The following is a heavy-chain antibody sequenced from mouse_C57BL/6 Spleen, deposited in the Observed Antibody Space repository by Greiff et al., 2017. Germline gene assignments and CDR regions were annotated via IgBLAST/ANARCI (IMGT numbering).Heavy chain of an antibody. J-gene: IGHJ3*01. CDR3: ARTAAQAPWFAY. CDR1: GYTFTDYY. D-gene: IGHD3-2*02. V-gene: IGHV1-26*01. Sequence: VQLQQSGPELVKPGASVKISCKASGYTFTDYYMNWVKQSHGKSLEWIGDINPNNGGTSYNQKFKGKATLTVDKSSSTAYMELRSLTSEDSAVYYCARTAAQAPWFAYWGQGTLGTVSA. CDR2: INPNNGGT.